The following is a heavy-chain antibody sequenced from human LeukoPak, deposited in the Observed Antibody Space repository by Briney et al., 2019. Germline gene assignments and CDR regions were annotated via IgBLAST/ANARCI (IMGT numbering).Heavy chain of an antibody. V-gene: IGHV4-31*03. CDR1: GGSISSGGYY. J-gene: IGHJ4*02. D-gene: IGHD3-22*01. Sequence: SETLCLTCTVSGGSISSGGYYCSWIRQHPGKGLEWIVYIYYSGSTYYNPSLKSRVTISVDTSKNQFSLKLSSVTAADTAVYYCARAYYYDRSGLSFDYWGQGTLVTVSS. CDR3: ARAYYYDRSGLSFDY. CDR2: IYYSGST.